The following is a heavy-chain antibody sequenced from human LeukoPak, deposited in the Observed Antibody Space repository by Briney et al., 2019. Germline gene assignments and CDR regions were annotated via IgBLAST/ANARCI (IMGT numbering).Heavy chain of an antibody. CDR2: IGSSSSYI. V-gene: IGHV3-21*01. CDR3: ARARGLRYFTDY. Sequence: GGSLRLSCAASGFTFSSYSMNWVRQAPGKGLEWVSSIGSSSSYIYYADSVKGRFTISRDNAKNSLYLQMNSLRAEDTAVYYCARARGLRYFTDYWGQGTLVTVSS. J-gene: IGHJ4*02. D-gene: IGHD3-9*01. CDR1: GFTFSSYS.